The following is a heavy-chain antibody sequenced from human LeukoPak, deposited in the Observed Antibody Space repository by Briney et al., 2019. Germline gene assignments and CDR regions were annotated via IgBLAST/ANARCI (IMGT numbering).Heavy chain of an antibody. D-gene: IGHD6-6*01. CDR1: GGSISSYY. J-gene: IGHJ6*02. CDR2: IYYSGST. Sequence: PSETLSLTCTVSGGSISSYYWSWIRQPPGKGLKWIGYIYYSGSTNYNPSLKSRVTISVDTSKNQFSLKLSSVTAADTVVYYCARGRRKAARPDGMDVWGQGTTVTVSS. CDR3: ARGRRKAARPDGMDV. V-gene: IGHV4-59*08.